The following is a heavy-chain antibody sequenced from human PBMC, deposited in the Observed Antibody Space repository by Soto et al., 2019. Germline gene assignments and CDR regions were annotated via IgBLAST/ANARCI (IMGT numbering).Heavy chain of an antibody. D-gene: IGHD1-20*01. V-gene: IGHV1-18*04. Sequence: QVQLVQSGAEVKKPGASVKVSCKASGYTFTSYGISWVRQAPGQGLEWMGGISDYNGNTNDAQKLQGRVTMTTDTPTSTAYMELRGLRSDDTAVYYCARGEGLGNWNVGYYYGMDVWGQGTTVTVSS. CDR2: ISDYNGNT. J-gene: IGHJ6*02. CDR3: ARGEGLGNWNVGYYYGMDV. CDR1: GYTFTSYG.